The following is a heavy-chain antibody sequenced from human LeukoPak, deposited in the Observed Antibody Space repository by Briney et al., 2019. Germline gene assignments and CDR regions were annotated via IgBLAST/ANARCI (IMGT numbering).Heavy chain of an antibody. D-gene: IGHD5-24*01. CDR1: GFTFSSYS. V-gene: IGHV3-21*01. CDR2: ISSSSSYI. CDR3: AMLHTRDGYNCRAFDI. Sequence: GRSLTLSCAASGFTFSSYSMNWVRQAAGRGLEWVSSISSSSSYIYYADSVKGRFTISRDNAKNSLYLQMNSLRAEDRAVYYCAMLHTRDGYNCRAFDIWGQGTVVGVSS. J-gene: IGHJ3*02.